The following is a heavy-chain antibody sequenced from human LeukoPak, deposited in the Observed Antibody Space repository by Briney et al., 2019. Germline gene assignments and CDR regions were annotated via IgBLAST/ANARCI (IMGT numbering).Heavy chain of an antibody. V-gene: IGHV3-23*01. CDR2: ITGSGDTT. CDR3: AKWGDYDILTGYYVSDF. D-gene: IGHD3-9*01. CDR1: GFIFRNYA. Sequence: GGSLRLPCAASGFIFRNYAMSWVRQAPGKGLEWVSAITGSGDTTYYADSVKGRFTISRDNSKNTLYVEMNTLRAEDTAVYYCAKWGDYDILTGYYVSDFWGQGTLVTVSS. J-gene: IGHJ4*02.